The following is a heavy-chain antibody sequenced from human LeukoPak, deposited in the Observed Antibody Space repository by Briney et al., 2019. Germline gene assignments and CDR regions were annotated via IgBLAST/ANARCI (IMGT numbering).Heavy chain of an antibody. Sequence: SETLSLTCTVSGGSISSYYWSWIRQPAGKGLEWIGRIYTSGSTNYNPSLKSRVTMSVDTSKNQFSLKLSSVTAADTAVYYCARAVKAMSKYYYYMDVWGKGTTVTVSS. CDR1: GGSISSYY. CDR2: IYTSGST. CDR3: ARAVKAMSKYYYYMDV. J-gene: IGHJ6*03. D-gene: IGHD5-18*01. V-gene: IGHV4-4*07.